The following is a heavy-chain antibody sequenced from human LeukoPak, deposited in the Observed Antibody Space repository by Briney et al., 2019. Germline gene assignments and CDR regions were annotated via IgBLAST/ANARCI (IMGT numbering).Heavy chain of an antibody. J-gene: IGHJ3*02. V-gene: IGHV3-7*01. CDR2: IKQDGSEK. CDR3: ARERAWHDAFDI. CDR1: GFTFSSYA. Sequence: PGGSLRLSCAASGFTFSSYAMSWVRQAPGKGLEWVANIKQDGSEKYYVDSVKGRFTISRDNAKNSLYLQMNSLRAEDTAVYYCARERAWHDAFDIWGQGTSVTVSS.